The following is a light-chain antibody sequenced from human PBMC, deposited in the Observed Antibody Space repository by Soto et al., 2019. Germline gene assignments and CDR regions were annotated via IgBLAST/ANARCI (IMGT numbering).Light chain of an antibody. CDR1: QSISSW. V-gene: IGKV1-5*03. CDR2: KAS. Sequence: DIQMSQSPSTLSASFGDSVTITCRASQSISSWLAWYQQKPGKAPKLLIYKASSLESGVPSRFSGSGSGTEFTLTISSLQPDDFATYYCQQYNNYSWTFGQGTKVDI. J-gene: IGKJ1*01. CDR3: QQYNNYSWT.